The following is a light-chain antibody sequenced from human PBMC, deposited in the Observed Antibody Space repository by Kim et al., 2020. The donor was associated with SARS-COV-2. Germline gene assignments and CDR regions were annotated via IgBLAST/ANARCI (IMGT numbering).Light chain of an antibody. J-gene: IGKJ4*01. V-gene: IGKV3D-15*01. Sequence: EVVMTQSPATLSVSPGERATLSCRASQSVNNNLAWYQQKPGQAPRLLIYGASSRATGVSARFSGSGSGTDFALTITSPQSEDSTVYYCQQYSYWPLTFGGGTKVELK. CDR3: QQYSYWPLT. CDR1: QSVNNN. CDR2: GAS.